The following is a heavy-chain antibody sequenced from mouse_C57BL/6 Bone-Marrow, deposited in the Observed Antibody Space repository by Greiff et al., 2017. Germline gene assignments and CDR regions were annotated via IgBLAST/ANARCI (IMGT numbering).Heavy chain of an antibody. Sequence: VQLQQSGAELVKPGASVKLSCKASGYTFTEYTIHWVQQRSGQGLEWIGWFYPGSGSIKYNEKFKDKATLTADKSSSTVYMGLSRLTSEDSAVYFWARHEEGDGYYGAMDYWGQGTSVTVSS. CDR3: ARHEEGDGYYGAMDY. V-gene: IGHV1-62-2*01. CDR2: FYPGSGSI. J-gene: IGHJ4*01. D-gene: IGHD2-3*01. CDR1: GYTFTEYT.